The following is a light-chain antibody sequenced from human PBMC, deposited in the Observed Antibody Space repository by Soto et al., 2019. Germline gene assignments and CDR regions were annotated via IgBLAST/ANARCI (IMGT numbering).Light chain of an antibody. V-gene: IGLV2-8*01. CDR2: EVV. CDR1: KNDIGVYHF. CDR3: KSYAGSNTYV. Sequence: QSVLTQPPSASGSPGQSVTISCTGTKNDIGVYHFVSWYQPHPGKAPRLIIYEVVQRPSGVPDRFSGSKSGNTASLTVSGLQAADEADYFCKSYAGSNTYVFGSGTKVTVL. J-gene: IGLJ1*01.